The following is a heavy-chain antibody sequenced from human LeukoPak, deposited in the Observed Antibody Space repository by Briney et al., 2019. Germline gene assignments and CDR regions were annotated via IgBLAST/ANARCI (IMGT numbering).Heavy chain of an antibody. CDR3: AKGGSGWGVGFDP. J-gene: IGHJ5*02. D-gene: IGHD6-19*01. CDR1: GFTFSSYA. Sequence: QSGGSLRLSCAAPGFTFSSYAMSWVRQAPGKGLEWVSAISGSGGSTYYADSVKGRFTISRDNSKNTLYLQMNSLRAEDTAVYYCAKGGSGWGVGFDPWGQGTLVTVSS. V-gene: IGHV3-23*01. CDR2: ISGSGGST.